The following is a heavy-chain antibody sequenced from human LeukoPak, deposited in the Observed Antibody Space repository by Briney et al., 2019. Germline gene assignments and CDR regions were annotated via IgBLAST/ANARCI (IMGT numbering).Heavy chain of an antibody. CDR2: ISYDGSNK. V-gene: IGHV3-30*18. CDR3: AKVPSSGWYYFDY. D-gene: IGHD6-19*01. CDR1: GFTFSSYG. J-gene: IGHJ4*02. Sequence: PGGSLRLSCAASGFTFSSYGMHWVRQAPGKGLEWVAVISYDGSNKYYADSVEGRFTISRDNSKNTLYLQMNSLRAEDTAVYYCAKVPSSGWYYFDYWGQGTLVTVSS.